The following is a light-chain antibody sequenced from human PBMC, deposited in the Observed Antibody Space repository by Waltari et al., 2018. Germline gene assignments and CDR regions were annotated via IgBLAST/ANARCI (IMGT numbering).Light chain of an antibody. J-gene: IGLJ2*01. CDR2: AVS. Sequence: QSALTQPASVSGSPGQSITISCTGTSSAGGHYKRVSWYQQHPAKAPKLMIYAVSTRPSGVSDRFSGSKSGDMASLTISGLQPEDGAEYFCSSYAGSSKGVFGGGTKVTVL. CDR1: SSAGGHYKR. V-gene: IGLV2-23*02. CDR3: SSYAGSSKGV.